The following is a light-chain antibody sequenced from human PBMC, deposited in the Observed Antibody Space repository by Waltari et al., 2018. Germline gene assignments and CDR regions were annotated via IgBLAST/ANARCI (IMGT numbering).Light chain of an antibody. J-gene: IGLJ2*01. CDR3: SSYTSNSVL. CDR2: DFT. V-gene: IGLV2-14*03. Sequence: QSALTQPASVSGSPGQSITIPCTVSISYVGGYCFVPWYQQHPDKAPKLMIYDFTNRPSGVSSRFSGSKSGNTASLTISGLQAEDEADYYCSSYTSNSVLFGGGTKLTVL. CDR1: ISYVGGYCF.